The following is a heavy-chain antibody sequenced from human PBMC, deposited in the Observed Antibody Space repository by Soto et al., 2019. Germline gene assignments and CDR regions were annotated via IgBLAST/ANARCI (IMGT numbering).Heavy chain of an antibody. D-gene: IGHD3-10*01. CDR2: IYSTGTT. CDR3: AKDGRGSGSHYNSFGY. V-gene: IGHV3-53*01. J-gene: IGHJ4*02. CDR1: GFTVGNNY. Sequence: EVQLVESGGGLIQPAGSLKLSCAASGFTVGNNYMSWVRQAPGKGLEWVSLIYSTGTTKYAGSVKGRFTDSRDNAKNTLYLQMNSLRAEDTAVYYCAKDGRGSGSHYNSFGYWGQGTLVTVSS.